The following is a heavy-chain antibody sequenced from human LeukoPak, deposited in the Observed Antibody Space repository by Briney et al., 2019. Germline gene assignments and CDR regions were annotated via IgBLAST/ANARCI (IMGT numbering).Heavy chain of an antibody. CDR1: SGSISSSSYY. Sequence: SETLSLTCTVSSGSISSSSYYWGWIRQPPGKGLEWIGSIYYSGSTYYNPSLKSRVTISVDTSKNQFSLKLSSVTAADTAVYYCARRGYDSSGYYYAYWGQGTLVTVSS. J-gene: IGHJ4*02. CDR2: IYYSGST. CDR3: ARRGYDSSGYYYAY. V-gene: IGHV4-39*01. D-gene: IGHD3-22*01.